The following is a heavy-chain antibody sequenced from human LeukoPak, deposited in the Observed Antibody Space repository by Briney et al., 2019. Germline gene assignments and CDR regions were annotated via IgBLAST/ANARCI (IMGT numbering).Heavy chain of an antibody. CDR3: AKNRALHEIDY. Sequence: PGGSLRPSCAASGFAFSTYAMSWVRQAPGKGLEWVSGISGSGGSTYYADSVKGRFTISRDNSKNTLYLQMNSLIAGDTAIYYCAKNRALHEIDYWGQGTLVTVSS. CDR2: ISGSGGST. J-gene: IGHJ4*02. D-gene: IGHD2-21*01. CDR1: GFAFSTYA. V-gene: IGHV3-23*01.